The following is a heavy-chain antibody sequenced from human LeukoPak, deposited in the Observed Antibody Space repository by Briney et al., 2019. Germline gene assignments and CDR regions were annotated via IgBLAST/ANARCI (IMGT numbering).Heavy chain of an antibody. D-gene: IGHD4-17*01. J-gene: IGHJ4*02. CDR2: ISGSGGST. CDR3: AKLRSPGDVRPYFDY. CDR1: GFTFSSYA. V-gene: IGHV3-23*01. Sequence: PGGSLRLSCAASGFTFSSYAMSWVRQAPGKGLEWVSAISGSGGSTYYADSVKGRFTISRDNSKNTLYLQMNSLRAEDTAVYYCAKLRSPGDVRPYFDYWGQGTLVTVSS.